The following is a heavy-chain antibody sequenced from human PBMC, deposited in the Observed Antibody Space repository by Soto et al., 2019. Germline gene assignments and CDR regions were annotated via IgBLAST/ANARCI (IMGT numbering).Heavy chain of an antibody. D-gene: IGHD3-16*01. Sequence: GGSLRLSCTASGFTFGDYAMSWVRQAPGKGLEWVGFIRSKAYGGTTEYAASVKGRFTISRDDSKSIAYLQMNSLKTEDTAVYYCTRTPLGDDAFDIWGQGTMVTVSS. J-gene: IGHJ3*02. CDR3: TRTPLGDDAFDI. CDR2: IRSKAYGGTT. CDR1: GFTFGDYA. V-gene: IGHV3-49*04.